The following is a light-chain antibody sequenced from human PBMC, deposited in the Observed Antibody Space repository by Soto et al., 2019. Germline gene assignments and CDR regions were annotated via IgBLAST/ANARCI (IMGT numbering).Light chain of an antibody. V-gene: IGLV1-40*01. CDR1: SSNIGAGYD. Sequence: QSVLTQPPSVSGAPGQRVTISCTGSSSNIGAGYDVHWYQQLPGTAPKLLIYGNSNRPSGVPDRFSGSKSGTSASLAITGLQAEDEADYSCQAYDSSLSVVFGGGTKRTVL. J-gene: IGLJ2*01. CDR3: QAYDSSLSVV. CDR2: GNS.